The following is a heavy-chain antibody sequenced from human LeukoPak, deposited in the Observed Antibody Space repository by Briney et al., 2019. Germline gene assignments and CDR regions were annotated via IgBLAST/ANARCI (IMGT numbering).Heavy chain of an antibody. J-gene: IGHJ5*02. V-gene: IGHV3-30*18. D-gene: IGHD6-19*01. Sequence: PGRSLRLSCAASGFTFSSYGMHWVRQAPGKGLEWVAVISNDGSNKYYADSVKGRFTISRDNSKNTLYLQMNSLRAEDTAVYYCAKVVVGSGWLNWFDPWGQGTLVTVSS. CDR2: ISNDGSNK. CDR1: GFTFSSYG. CDR3: AKVVVGSGWLNWFDP.